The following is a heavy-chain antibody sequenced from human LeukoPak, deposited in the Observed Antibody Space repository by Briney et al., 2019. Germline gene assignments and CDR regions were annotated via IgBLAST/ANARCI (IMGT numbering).Heavy chain of an antibody. CDR2: INPSGGST. D-gene: IGHD3-3*01. CDR3: ARAYYDFWGGSIPIDY. V-gene: IGHV1-46*01. Sequence: ASVKVSCKASGYTFTSYYMHWVRQAPGQGLEWMGIINPSGGSTSYAQKFQGRVTMTRDTSTSTVYMELSSLRSEDTAVYYCARAYYDFWGGSIPIDYWGQGTLVTVSS. CDR1: GYTFTSYY. J-gene: IGHJ4*02.